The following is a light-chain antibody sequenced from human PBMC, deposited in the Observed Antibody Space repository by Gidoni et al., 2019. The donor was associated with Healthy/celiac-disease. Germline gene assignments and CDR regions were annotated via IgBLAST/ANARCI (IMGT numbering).Light chain of an antibody. Sequence: DIQMTQSPSSLSASVGDRVTITCRASQSISSYLNLYQQKPVKAPKLLIYAESSLQSGVPSRFSCSGSGTDFTLTISSLQPEDFATYYCQQSYSTPWTFGQGTKVEIK. CDR3: QQSYSTPWT. J-gene: IGKJ1*01. CDR1: QSISSY. CDR2: AES. V-gene: IGKV1-39*01.